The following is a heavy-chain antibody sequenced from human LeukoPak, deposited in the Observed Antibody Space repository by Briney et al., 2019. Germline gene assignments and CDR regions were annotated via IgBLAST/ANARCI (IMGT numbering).Heavy chain of an antibody. CDR3: ARDVNTYGSYYYYYYGMDV. CDR1: GGTFSSYA. J-gene: IGHJ6*02. D-gene: IGHD4-17*01. Sequence: GASVKVSCKASGGTFSSYAISWVRQAPGQGLEWMGGIIPIFGTANYAQKFQGRVTITADESTSTAYMELSSLRSEDTAVYYCARDVNTYGSYYYYYYGMDVWGQGTTVTVSS. V-gene: IGHV1-69*13. CDR2: IIPIFGTA.